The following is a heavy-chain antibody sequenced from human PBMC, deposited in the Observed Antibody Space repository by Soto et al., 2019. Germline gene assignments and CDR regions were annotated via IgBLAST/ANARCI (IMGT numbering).Heavy chain of an antibody. Sequence: GSLRLSCAVSGFTVSSNHMSWVRQAPGKGLEWVSIIYSGGSTHDADSVRGRFTIPRDNSKNTLYLQMNSLRAEDTAVYYCARDLRRESYWGQGTLVTVSS. CDR2: IYSGGST. CDR1: GFTVSSNH. D-gene: IGHD4-17*01. V-gene: IGHV3-53*01. CDR3: ARDLRRESY. J-gene: IGHJ4*02.